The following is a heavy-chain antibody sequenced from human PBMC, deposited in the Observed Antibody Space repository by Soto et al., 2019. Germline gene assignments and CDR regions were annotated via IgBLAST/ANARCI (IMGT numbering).Heavy chain of an antibody. J-gene: IGHJ4*02. CDR1: GFIFNAYA. CDR3: ARVASDYINSADY. CDR2: IGGSGGNT. V-gene: IGHV3-23*01. Sequence: EVQLLESGGGLVQPGGSLRLSCAASGFIFNAYAMTWVRQAPGKGLEWVSAIGGSGGNTYYAASVKGRFTISRDNSKDTVELEMNRLRVDNTAVYFCARVASDYINSADYWGQGILVTVSS. D-gene: IGHD4-4*01.